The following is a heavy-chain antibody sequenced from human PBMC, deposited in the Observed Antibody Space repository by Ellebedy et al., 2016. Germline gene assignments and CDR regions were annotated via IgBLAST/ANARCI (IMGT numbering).Heavy chain of an antibody. J-gene: IGHJ3*01. CDR1: GVSVSSND. Sequence: GGSLRLXXLVSGVSVSSNDMSWVRQAPGKGLELVSLMYGGGESYYADSVKGRFTISRDNSRKTLFLQMSGLGAEDTAVYYCVTRHNGAFDFWGQGTMVTVSS. D-gene: IGHD1-14*01. CDR3: VTRHNGAFDF. V-gene: IGHV3-53*01. CDR2: MYGGGES.